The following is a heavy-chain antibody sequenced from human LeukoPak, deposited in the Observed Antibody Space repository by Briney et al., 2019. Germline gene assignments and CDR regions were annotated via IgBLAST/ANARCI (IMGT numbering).Heavy chain of an antibody. Sequence: PSETLSLTGTVSGGSISSGVYYWSWIRQHPGKGLEWIGYIYYSGSTYYNPSLKSRVTISVDTSKNQFSLKLSSVTAADTAVYYCARATNPRYSSSWSNWGQGTLVTVSS. CDR1: GGSISSGVYY. CDR2: IYYSGST. J-gene: IGHJ4*02. D-gene: IGHD6-13*01. V-gene: IGHV4-31*03. CDR3: ARATNPRYSSSWSN.